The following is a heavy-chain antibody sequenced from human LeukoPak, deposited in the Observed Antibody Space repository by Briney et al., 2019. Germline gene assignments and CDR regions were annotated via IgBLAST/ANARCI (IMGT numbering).Heavy chain of an antibody. CDR3: ARDSDDYGDSFWFDP. Sequence: SVKVSCKASGGTFSSYAISWVRQAPGQGLEWMGGIIPIFGTANYAQKFQGRVTITADESTSTAYMELSSLRSEDTAVYYCARDSDDYGDSFWFDPWGQGTLVTVSS. D-gene: IGHD4-17*01. J-gene: IGHJ5*02. V-gene: IGHV1-69*01. CDR2: IIPIFGTA. CDR1: GGTFSSYA.